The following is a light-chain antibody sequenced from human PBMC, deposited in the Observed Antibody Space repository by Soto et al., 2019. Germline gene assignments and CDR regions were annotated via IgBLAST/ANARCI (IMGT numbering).Light chain of an antibody. V-gene: IGKV1-5*03. Sequence: DIQMTQSPSTLSASVGDRVTITCRASQSISSWLAWYQQKPGKAPKLLIYKASSLESGVPSRFSGSGSGTEFTHTISSLQPDDFATYYCQQYNSFPTFGQGTKVEIK. J-gene: IGKJ1*01. CDR2: KAS. CDR1: QSISSW. CDR3: QQYNSFPT.